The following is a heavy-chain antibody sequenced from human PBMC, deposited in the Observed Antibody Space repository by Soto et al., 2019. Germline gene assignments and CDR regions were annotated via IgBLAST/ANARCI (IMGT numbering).Heavy chain of an antibody. D-gene: IGHD3-10*01. V-gene: IGHV2-5*02. CDR1: GFSLSTSGVG. Sequence: QITLKESGPTLAKPTQTLTLTCSFSGFSLSTSGVGVGWIRQPPGKALEWLALIYWDDDKRYSPFLKSRLTITKDTSKNQVVRTMTNLDPVDTATYYCAHKASSGSFAHYGMGVWGQGTTVTVSS. CDR3: AHKASSGSFAHYGMGV. CDR2: IYWDDDK. J-gene: IGHJ6*02.